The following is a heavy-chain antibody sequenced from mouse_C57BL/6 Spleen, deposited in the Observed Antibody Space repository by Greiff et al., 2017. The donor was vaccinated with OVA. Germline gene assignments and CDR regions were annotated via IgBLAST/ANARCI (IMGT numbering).Heavy chain of an antibody. CDR1: GYTFTSYW. CDR3: ARKVDCSSYFDY. CDR2: IYPSDSET. V-gene: IGHV1-61*01. J-gene: IGHJ2*01. D-gene: IGHD1-1*01. Sequence: VQLQQPGAELVRPGSSVKLSCKASGYTFTSYWMDWVKQRPGQGLEWIGNIYPSDSETHYNQKFKDKATLTVDKSSSTAYMQLSSLTSEDSAVYYCARKVDCSSYFDYWGQGTTLTVSS.